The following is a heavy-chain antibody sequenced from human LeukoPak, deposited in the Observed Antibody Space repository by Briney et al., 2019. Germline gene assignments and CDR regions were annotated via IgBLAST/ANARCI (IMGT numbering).Heavy chain of an antibody. CDR2: IRYDGSNK. V-gene: IGHV3-30*02. Sequence: PGGSLRLSCAASGFTFSSYGMHWVRQAPGKGLEWVAFIRYDGSNKYYADSVKGRFTISRDNSKNTLYLQMNSLRAEDTAVYYCAKNRVTKYDSSGYYSDYWGQGTLVTVSS. D-gene: IGHD3-22*01. CDR1: GFTFSSYG. CDR3: AKNRVTKYDSSGYYSDY. J-gene: IGHJ4*02.